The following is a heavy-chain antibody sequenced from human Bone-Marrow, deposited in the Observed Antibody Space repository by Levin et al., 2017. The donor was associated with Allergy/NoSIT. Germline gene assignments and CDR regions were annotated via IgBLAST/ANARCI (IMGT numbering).Heavy chain of an antibody. CDR1: GFTFSTYA. D-gene: IGHD1-26*01. Sequence: GESLKISCAASGFTFSTYAMSWVRQAPGEGLGWVSAISERGAHTYYADSVRGRFTISRDNSKNTLYLQMNSLRDEDTAVYYCAKSQGLSGRSFGDWGQGTLVTVSS. CDR2: ISERGAHT. V-gene: IGHV3-23*01. J-gene: IGHJ4*02. CDR3: AKSQGLSGRSFGD.